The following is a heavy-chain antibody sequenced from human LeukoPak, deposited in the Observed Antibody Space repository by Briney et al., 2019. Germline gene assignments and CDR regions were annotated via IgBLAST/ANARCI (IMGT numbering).Heavy chain of an antibody. CDR3: ARGKGSGWTFDY. V-gene: IGHV4-59*12. CDR1: GGSIRSYY. D-gene: IGHD6-19*01. CDR2: IYYSGNT. J-gene: IGHJ4*02. Sequence: SETLSLTCTVSGGSIRSYYWCWIRQPPGKGLEWIGYIYYSGNTNYNPSLKSRVTISVDTSRNQFSLKLSSVTAADTAVYYCARGKGSGWTFDYWGQGTLVTVSS.